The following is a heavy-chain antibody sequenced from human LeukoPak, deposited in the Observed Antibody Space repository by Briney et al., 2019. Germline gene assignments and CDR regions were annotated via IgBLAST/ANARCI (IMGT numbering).Heavy chain of an antibody. CDR3: ASGRFGDYNWFDP. CDR2: INHSGST. D-gene: IGHD3-10*01. Sequence: SETLSLTCAVYGGSFSGYYWSWIRQPPGKGLEWIGEINHSGSTNYNPSLKSRVTISVDTSKNQFSLKLSSVTAADTAVYYCASGRFGDYNWFDPWGQGTLSPSPQ. CDR1: GGSFSGYY. J-gene: IGHJ5*02. V-gene: IGHV4-34*01.